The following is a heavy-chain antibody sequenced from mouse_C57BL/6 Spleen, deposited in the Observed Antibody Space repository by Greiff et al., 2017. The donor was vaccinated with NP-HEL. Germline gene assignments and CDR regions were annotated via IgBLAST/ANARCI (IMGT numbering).Heavy chain of an antibody. CDR3: ARKRDGYYEDAY. J-gene: IGHJ3*01. D-gene: IGHD2-3*01. Sequence: VQLQQPGAELVKPGASVKLSCKASGYTFTSYWMHWVKQRPGQGLEWIGMIHPNSGSTNYNEKFKSKATLTVDKSSSTAYMQLSSLTSEDSAVYYCARKRDGYYEDAYWGQGTLVTVSA. CDR2: IHPNSGST. CDR1: GYTFTSYW. V-gene: IGHV1-64*01.